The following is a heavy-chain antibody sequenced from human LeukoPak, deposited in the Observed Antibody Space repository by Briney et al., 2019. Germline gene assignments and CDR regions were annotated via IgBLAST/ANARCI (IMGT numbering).Heavy chain of an antibody. CDR3: AKSPYDILTGWYYYGMDV. V-gene: IGHV3-23*01. Sequence: PGGSLRLSCAASGFTFSSYAMSWVRQAPGKGLEWVSAISGSGGSTYYADSVKGRFTISRDNSKNTLYLQMNSLRAEDTAVYYCAKSPYDILTGWYYYGMDVWGQGTTVTVSS. CDR1: GFTFSSYA. CDR2: ISGSGGST. D-gene: IGHD3-9*01. J-gene: IGHJ6*02.